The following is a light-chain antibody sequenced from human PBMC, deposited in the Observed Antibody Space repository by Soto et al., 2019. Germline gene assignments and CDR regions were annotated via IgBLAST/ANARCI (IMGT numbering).Light chain of an antibody. CDR3: QQYHDAWT. CDR1: QSVLYSSNNKNY. V-gene: IGKV4-1*01. CDR2: WAS. J-gene: IGKJ1*01. Sequence: DIVMTQSPDSLAVSLGERATINCKSSQSVLYSSNNKNYLAWYQQKPGQPPKLLIYWASTRESGVPDRFSGSGSGTDFTLSISSLQAEDVAVYCCQQYHDAWTFGQGTKVEVK.